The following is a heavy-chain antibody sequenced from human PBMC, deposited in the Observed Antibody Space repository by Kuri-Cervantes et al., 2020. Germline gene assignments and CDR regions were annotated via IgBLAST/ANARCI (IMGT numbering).Heavy chain of an antibody. Sequence: ASVKVSCKASGYTFTGYYMHWVRQAPGQGLEWMGWINPNSGGTNYAQKFQGWVTMTEDTSTDTAYMELSSLRSEDTAVYYCATFISSYYDFPGFDPWGQGTLVTVSS. J-gene: IGHJ5*02. CDR3: ATFISSYYDFPGFDP. D-gene: IGHD3-3*01. CDR1: GYTFTGYY. CDR2: INPNSGGT. V-gene: IGHV1-2*04.